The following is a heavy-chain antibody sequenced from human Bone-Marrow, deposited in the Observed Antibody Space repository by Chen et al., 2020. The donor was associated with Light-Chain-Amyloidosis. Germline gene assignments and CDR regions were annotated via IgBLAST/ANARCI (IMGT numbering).Heavy chain of an antibody. Sequence: QVQLQQWGAGLLKPSETLSLTCAVYGGSFSGYYWSWIRQPPGKGLEWIGEINHSGSTNYNPSLKSRVTIPVDPSKNQFSLKLGSVTAADTAVYYCARGPSRITIFGVFITRGYLDYWGQGTLVTVSS. CDR3: ARGPSRITIFGVFITRGYLDY. J-gene: IGHJ4*02. D-gene: IGHD3-3*01. CDR1: GGSFSGYY. CDR2: INHSGST. V-gene: IGHV4-34*01.